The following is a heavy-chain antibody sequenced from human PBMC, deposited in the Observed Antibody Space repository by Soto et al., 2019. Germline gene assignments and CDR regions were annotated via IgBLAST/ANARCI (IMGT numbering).Heavy chain of an antibody. CDR1: GGSISSGDYY. V-gene: IGHV4-30-4*01. D-gene: IGHD5-18*01. Sequence: SETLSITCTVSGGSISSGDYYWSLIRQPPGKGLEWIGYIYYSGSTYYNPSLKSRVTISVDTSKNQFSLKLSSVTAADTAVYYCARVVTTAMVTVGHFDYWGQGTLATVSS. CDR2: IYYSGST. J-gene: IGHJ4*02. CDR3: ARVVTTAMVTVGHFDY.